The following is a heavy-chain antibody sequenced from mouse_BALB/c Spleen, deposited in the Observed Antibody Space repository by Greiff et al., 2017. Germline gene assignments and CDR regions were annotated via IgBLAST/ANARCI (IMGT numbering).Heavy chain of an antibody. J-gene: IGHJ4*01. V-gene: IGHV5-6-4*01. CDR3: TLLPASSGAMDY. CDR2: ISSGGSYT. CDR1: GFTFSSYT. Sequence: VMLVESGGGLVKPGGSLKLSCAASGFTFSSYTMSWVRQTPEKRLEWVATISSGGSYTYYPDSVKGRFTISRDNAKNTLYLQMSSLKSEDTAMYYCTLLPASSGAMDYWGQGTSVTVSS. D-gene: IGHD1-1*01.